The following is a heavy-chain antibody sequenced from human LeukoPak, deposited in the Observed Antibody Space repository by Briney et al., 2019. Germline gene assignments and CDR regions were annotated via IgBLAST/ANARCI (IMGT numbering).Heavy chain of an antibody. CDR3: ATVAVAGTATGRFDY. D-gene: IGHD6-19*01. J-gene: IGHJ4*02. CDR2: INPGAGTT. Sequence: ASVKVSCKASGYTFTSYGINWVRQAPGQGLEWLGIINPGAGTTNYAQKFQGSVTMTRDMSTSTVYMEVSSLRSEDTAVYYCATVAVAGTATGRFDYWGQGTLVTVSS. V-gene: IGHV1-46*01. CDR1: GYTFTSYG.